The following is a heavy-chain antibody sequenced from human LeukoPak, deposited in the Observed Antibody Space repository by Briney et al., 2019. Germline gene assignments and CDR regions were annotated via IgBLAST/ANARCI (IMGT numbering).Heavy chain of an antibody. Sequence: GGSLRLSCVASAFTFSIDGMSWVRQAPGQGLEWVANINYDGGETYYVDSVRGRFTISIDNAKNSLYLQMNSLRAEDTAVYYCARSSGIGTTDYWGQGTLVTVSS. J-gene: IGHJ4*02. V-gene: IGHV3-7*03. CDR2: INYDGGET. CDR1: AFTFSIDG. D-gene: IGHD1-1*01. CDR3: ARSSGIGTTDY.